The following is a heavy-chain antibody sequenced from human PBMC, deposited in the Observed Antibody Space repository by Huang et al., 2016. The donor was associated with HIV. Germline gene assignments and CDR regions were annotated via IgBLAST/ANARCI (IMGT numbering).Heavy chain of an antibody. CDR3: ARPLTGTTALGY. Sequence: QLQLQESGPGLVKPSETLSLTCTVSGSSISSSYYWGWIRQPPGKGLEWIGNIYYRGKISYNPSLKSGVTKSVDTSKNQISLKVDSVTAADTAVYYCARPLTGTTALGYWGQGTLVTVSS. CDR1: GSSISSSYY. J-gene: IGHJ4*02. CDR2: IYYRGKI. D-gene: IGHD1-20*01. V-gene: IGHV4-39*01.